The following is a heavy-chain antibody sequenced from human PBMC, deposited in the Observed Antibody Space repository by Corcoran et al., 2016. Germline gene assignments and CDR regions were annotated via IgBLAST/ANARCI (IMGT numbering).Heavy chain of an antibody. CDR2: IKSKTDGGTT. D-gene: IGHD3-22*01. V-gene: IGHV3-15*01. CDR1: GFTFSNAW. CDR3: TTVTPDYDSSGPPLKDAFDI. Sequence: EVQLVESGGGLVKPGGSLRLSCAASGFTFSNAWMSWVRQAPGKGLEWVGRIKSKTDGGTTDYAAPVKGRFTISRDDSKNTLYLQMNSLKTEDTAVYYCTTVTPDYDSSGPPLKDAFDIWGQGTMVTVSS. J-gene: IGHJ3*02.